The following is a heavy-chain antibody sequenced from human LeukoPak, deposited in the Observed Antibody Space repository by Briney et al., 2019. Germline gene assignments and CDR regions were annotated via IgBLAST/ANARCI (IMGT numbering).Heavy chain of an antibody. D-gene: IGHD3-22*01. J-gene: IGHJ4*02. V-gene: IGHV4-34*01. CDR3: ARDNFDSSGSRAFDY. CDR1: GGSFSGYY. Sequence: SETLSLTCAVYGGSFSGYYWSWIRQPPGKGLEWIGEINHSGSTNYNPSLKSRVTISVDSSKNQFSLKLTSVTAADTAVYYCARDNFDSSGSRAFDYWGQGTLVTVSS. CDR2: INHSGST.